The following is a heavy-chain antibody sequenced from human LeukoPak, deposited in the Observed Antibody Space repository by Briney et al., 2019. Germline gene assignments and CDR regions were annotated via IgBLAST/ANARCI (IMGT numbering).Heavy chain of an antibody. CDR3: ARDSGSSYGGDYYYMDV. CDR1: GFTFSSYE. Sequence: GGSLRLSCAASGFTFSSYEMNWVRQAPGKGLEWVSYISSSGSTIYYADSVKGRFTISRDNAKNSLYLQMNSLRAEDTAVYYCARDSGSSYGGDYYYMDVWGKGTTVTISS. V-gene: IGHV3-48*03. CDR2: ISSSGSTI. D-gene: IGHD4-23*01. J-gene: IGHJ6*03.